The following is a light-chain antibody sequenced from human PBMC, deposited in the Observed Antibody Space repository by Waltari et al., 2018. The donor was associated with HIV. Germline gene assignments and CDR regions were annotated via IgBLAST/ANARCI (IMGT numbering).Light chain of an antibody. CDR2: GAS. J-gene: IGKJ4*01. Sequence: EIVLTQSPGTLSLSPGERATLSCRASQSVSSSYLAWYQQKHGQAPRLPIYGASSRATGIPDRFSGSGSGTDFTLTISRLEPEDFAVYYCQQYGSSPIFGGGTKVEIK. CDR1: QSVSSSY. CDR3: QQYGSSPI. V-gene: IGKV3-20*01.